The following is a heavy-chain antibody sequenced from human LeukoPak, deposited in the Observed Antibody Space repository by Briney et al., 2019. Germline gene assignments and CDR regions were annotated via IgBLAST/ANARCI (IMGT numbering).Heavy chain of an antibody. J-gene: IGHJ4*02. Sequence: NTSETLSLTCTVSGGSISSGGYYWSWIRQHPGKGLEWIGYIYHSGTIFYNPSLKSRVTISVDTSKDQFSLKLSSVTAADTAVYYCARLPLGGNRYYFDYWGQGTLVTVSS. CDR1: GGSISSGGYY. CDR2: IYHSGTI. CDR3: ARLPLGGNRYYFDY. V-gene: IGHV4-31*03. D-gene: IGHD4-23*01.